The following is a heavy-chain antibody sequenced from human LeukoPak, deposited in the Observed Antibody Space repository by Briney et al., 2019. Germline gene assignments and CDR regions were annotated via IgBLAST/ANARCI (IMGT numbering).Heavy chain of an antibody. CDR1: GYTFTSYG. CDR2: ISAYNGNT. CDR3: ARGYYVWGSYRVFDFDY. V-gene: IGHV1-18*01. D-gene: IGHD3-16*02. Sequence: GASVKVSCKASGYTFTSYGISWVRQAPGQGLEWMGWISAYNGNTNYAQKLQGRVTMTTDTSTSTAYMELRSLRSDDTAVYYCARGYYVWGSYRVFDFDYWGQGTLVTVSS. J-gene: IGHJ4*02.